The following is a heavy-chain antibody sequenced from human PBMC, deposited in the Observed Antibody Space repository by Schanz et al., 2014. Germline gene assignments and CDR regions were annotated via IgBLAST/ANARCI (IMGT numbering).Heavy chain of an antibody. D-gene: IGHD3-10*01. CDR2: ISGGLGTDT. J-gene: IGHJ4*02. CDR1: GFTFTNYW. CDR3: AKSGPDGWGNYQFDY. V-gene: IGHV3-74*01. Sequence: EVQLVESGGDFVQPGGSLRLSCVGSGFTFTNYWMHWVRQSPGKGLVWVSGISGGLGTDTFYADSVKGRFTISRDNAKNTVYLQMNSLRADDTAVYYCAKSGPDGWGNYQFDYWGQGTLVTVSS.